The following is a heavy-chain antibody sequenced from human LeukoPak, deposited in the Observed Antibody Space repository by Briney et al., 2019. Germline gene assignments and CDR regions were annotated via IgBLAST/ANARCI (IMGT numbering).Heavy chain of an antibody. J-gene: IGHJ2*01. Sequence: SVKVSCKASGYTFTGYYMHWVLQAPGQGLEWMGRIIPIFGTANYAQKFQGRVTITTDESTSTAYMELSSLRSEDTAVYYCARDTVFRWYFDLWGRGTLVTVSS. CDR2: IIPIFGTA. CDR3: ARDTVFRWYFDL. V-gene: IGHV1-69*05. D-gene: IGHD4-11*01. CDR1: GYTFTGYY.